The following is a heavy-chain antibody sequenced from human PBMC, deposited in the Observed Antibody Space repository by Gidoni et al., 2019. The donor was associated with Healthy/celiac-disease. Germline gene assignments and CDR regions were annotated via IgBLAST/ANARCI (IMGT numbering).Heavy chain of an antibody. CDR3: TTDVASDELRITIFGVVIETRDDYYGMDV. Sequence: EVQLVESGGGLVKPGGSLRLSCAASGFTFSNAWMSWVRQAPGQGREGVGRMKSKTDGGTTDYAAPVKGRFTISRDDSKNTLYLQMNSLKTEDTAVYYCTTDVASDELRITIFGVVIETRDDYYGMDVWGQGTTVTVSS. D-gene: IGHD3-3*01. J-gene: IGHJ6*02. V-gene: IGHV3-15*01. CDR2: MKSKTDGGTT. CDR1: GFTFSNAW.